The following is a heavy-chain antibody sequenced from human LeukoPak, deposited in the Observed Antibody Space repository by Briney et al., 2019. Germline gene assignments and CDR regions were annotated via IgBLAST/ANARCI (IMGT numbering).Heavy chain of an antibody. CDR2: IKEDGSEK. J-gene: IGHJ3*01. CDR3: ARVTGGYSSSCD. V-gene: IGHV3-7*01. Sequence: PGGSLRLSCAASGFTFSSYWMSWVRQAPGKGLEWVANIKEDGSEKYYVDSVKGRFTISRDNAKNSLYLQMSSLRAEDTAVYYCARVTGGYSSSCDWGQGTMVTVSS. D-gene: IGHD6-13*01. CDR1: GFTFSSYW.